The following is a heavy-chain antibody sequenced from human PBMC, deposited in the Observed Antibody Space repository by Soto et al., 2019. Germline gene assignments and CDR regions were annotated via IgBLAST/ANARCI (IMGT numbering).Heavy chain of an antibody. Sequence: HVDLVQSGADVKKPGASVTISCKASGYTLTDYALHWVRQAPGQRLEWMGWMNAGVGNTLYSQKFQGRITITRNTSASTAYMELNSLKSEDTAIYYCPRNTGYPFGALTYWCPGTLVTVSS. CDR1: GYTLTDYA. J-gene: IGHJ4*02. CDR2: MNAGVGNT. V-gene: IGHV1-3*01. CDR3: PRNTGYPFGALTY. D-gene: IGHD5-18*01.